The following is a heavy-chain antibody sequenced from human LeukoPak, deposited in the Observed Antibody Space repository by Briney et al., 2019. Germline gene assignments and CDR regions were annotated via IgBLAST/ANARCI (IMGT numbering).Heavy chain of an antibody. CDR2: ISAYNGNT. V-gene: IGHV1-18*01. Sequence: VASVKVSCKASGYTFTSYGISWVRQAPGQGLEWMGWISAYNGNTNYAQKLQGRVTMTTDTSTSTAYMELRSLRSDDTAVYYCATEDHHGFWSGYSTDNWFDPWGQGTLVTVSS. D-gene: IGHD3-3*01. J-gene: IGHJ5*02. CDR3: ATEDHHGFWSGYSTDNWFDP. CDR1: GYTFTSYG.